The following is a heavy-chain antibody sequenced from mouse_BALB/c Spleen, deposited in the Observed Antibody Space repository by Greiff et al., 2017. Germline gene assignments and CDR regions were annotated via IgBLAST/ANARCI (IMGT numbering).Heavy chain of an antibody. J-gene: IGHJ1*01. D-gene: IGHD1-1*01. Sequence: DVQLVESGGGLVQPGGSLKLSCAASGFTFSSYTMSWVRQTPEKRLEWVAYISNGGGSTYYPDTVKGRFTISRDNAKNTLYLQMSSLKSEDTAMYYCARHYYGSSYRYFDVWGAGTTVTVSS. CDR3: ARHYYGSSYRYFDV. CDR2: ISNGGGST. V-gene: IGHV5-12-2*01. CDR1: GFTFSSYT.